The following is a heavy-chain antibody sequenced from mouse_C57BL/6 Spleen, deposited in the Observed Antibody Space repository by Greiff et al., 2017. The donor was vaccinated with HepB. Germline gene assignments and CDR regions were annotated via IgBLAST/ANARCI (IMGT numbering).Heavy chain of an antibody. J-gene: IGHJ4*01. CDR1: GYSITSGYY. CDR3: ARGQLGYAMDY. D-gene: IGHD4-1*02. V-gene: IGHV3-6*01. CDR2: ISYDGSN. Sequence: DVQLVESGPGLVKPSQSLSLTCSVTGYSITSGYYWNWIRQFPGNKLEWMGYISYDGSNNYNPSLKNRISITRDTSKNQFFLKLNSVTTEDTATYYCARGQLGYAMDYWGQGTSVTVSS.